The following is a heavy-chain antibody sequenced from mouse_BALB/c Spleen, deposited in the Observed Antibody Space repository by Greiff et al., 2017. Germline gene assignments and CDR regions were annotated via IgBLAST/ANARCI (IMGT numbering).Heavy chain of an antibody. CDR1: GFSLTSYG. Sequence: QVQLKESGPGLVAPSQSLSITCTVSGFSLTSYGVHWVRQPPGKGLEWLGVIWAGGSTNYNSALMSRLSISKDNSKSQVFLKMNSLQTDDTAMYYCARGIYDYDVALDYWGQGTTLTVSS. CDR3: ARGIYDYDVALDY. CDR2: IWAGGST. J-gene: IGHJ2*01. V-gene: IGHV2-9*02. D-gene: IGHD2-4*01.